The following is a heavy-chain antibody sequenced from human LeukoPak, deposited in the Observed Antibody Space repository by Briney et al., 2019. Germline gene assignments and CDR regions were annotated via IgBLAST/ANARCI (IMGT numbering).Heavy chain of an antibody. D-gene: IGHD1-1*01. CDR2: IYYSGST. CDR3: ARHGTSGTNLNWFDP. Sequence: SETLSLTCTVSGGSISSLYWSWVRQPPGKGLEWIGYIYYSGSTNYNPSLKSRVTISVDTSKNQFSLKLSSVTAADTAVYYCARHGTSGTNLNWFDPWGQGTLVTVSS. J-gene: IGHJ5*02. CDR1: GGSISSLY. V-gene: IGHV4-59*11.